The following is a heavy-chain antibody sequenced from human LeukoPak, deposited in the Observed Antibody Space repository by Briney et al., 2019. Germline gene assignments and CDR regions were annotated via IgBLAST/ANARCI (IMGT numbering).Heavy chain of an antibody. CDR2: IYYTGNT. CDR3: ARQHSGTYYFPFDI. D-gene: IGHD1-26*01. Sequence: SETLSLTCSVSDGSIGTFYWSWIRQFPGKGLEWIGYIYYTGNTIYNPSLKGRVAISVDTSKNQFSLRLSSVTAADTAVYYCARQHSGTYYFPFDIWGQGTLVTVSS. V-gene: IGHV4-59*08. CDR1: DGSIGTFY. J-gene: IGHJ3*02.